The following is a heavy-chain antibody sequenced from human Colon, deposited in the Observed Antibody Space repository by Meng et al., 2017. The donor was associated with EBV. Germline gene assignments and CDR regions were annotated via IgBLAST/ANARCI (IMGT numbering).Heavy chain of an antibody. V-gene: IGHV4-34*01. CDR3: ARAWGYCSSGSCRTG. CDR1: GGPSSNFY. D-gene: IGHD2-15*01. CDR2: MNQSGST. J-gene: IGHJ4*02. Sequence: GQLQQWGDGLLKPSETLSLTCAVYGGPSSNFYWSWIRQPPGKGLEWIGEMNQSGSTNYNPSLKSRVTISVDASKNQFSLKLSSVTAADTAVYYCARAWGYCSSGSCRTGWGQGTLVTVSS.